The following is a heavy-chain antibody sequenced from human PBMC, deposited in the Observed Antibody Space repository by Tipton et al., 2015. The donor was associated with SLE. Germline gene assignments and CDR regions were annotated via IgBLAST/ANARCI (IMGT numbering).Heavy chain of an antibody. D-gene: IGHD6-19*01. CDR3: ARIGQWLIQGYFDL. CDR1: GGSISSYY. J-gene: IGHJ2*01. V-gene: IGHV4-59*04. Sequence: TLSLTCTVSGGSISSYYWSWIRQPPGKGLEWIGSLYQTATTDYNPSLKSRLTMSIHTSNNQFSLRLTSVTAADTAVYYCARIGQWLIQGYFDLWGRGTLVTVSS. CDR2: LYQTATT.